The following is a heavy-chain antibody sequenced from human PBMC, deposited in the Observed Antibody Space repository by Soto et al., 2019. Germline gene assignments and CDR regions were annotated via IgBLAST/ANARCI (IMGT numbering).Heavy chain of an antibody. CDR1: DGSSSSYD. J-gene: IGHJ6*02. Sequence: VIRSHTYTVVDGSSSSYDGSWIRQKPAKGLEWIGYIYYSGSTNYNPSLKSRVTISVDTSKNQFSLKLSSVTAADTAMYYCARWYNWNYGYYYYYVMDVLGQGTTVLV. D-gene: IGHD1-7*01. CDR2: IYYSGST. CDR3: ARWYNWNYGYYYYYVMDV. V-gene: IGHV4-59*01.